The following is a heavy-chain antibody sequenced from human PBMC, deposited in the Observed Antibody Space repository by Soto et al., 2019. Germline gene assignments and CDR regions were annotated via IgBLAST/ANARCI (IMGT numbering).Heavy chain of an antibody. Sequence: RLSCAASGFIFSSYGMHWVRQAPGKGLEWVAVISYDGSDRYYADSVKARFTISRDNSKKTLYLQMNSLRIEDTAVYYCAKVSSDRGYYYFAMDVWGQGTTVTVSS. CDR3: AKVSSDRGYYYFAMDV. CDR2: ISYDGSDR. D-gene: IGHD3-10*01. CDR1: GFIFSSYG. V-gene: IGHV3-30*18. J-gene: IGHJ6*02.